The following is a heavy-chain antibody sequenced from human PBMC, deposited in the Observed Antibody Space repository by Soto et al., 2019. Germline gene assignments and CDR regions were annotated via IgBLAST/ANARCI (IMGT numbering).Heavy chain of an antibody. Sequence: QVQLVQSGAEVKKPGSSVKVSCKASGGTFRNYAISWVRQAPGQGLEWMGGVIPIFGTTKYAQKFQGRVTITADESTGTAYMELSSLKSEDSVVYYCARDRGYNGYSFDYWGQGTLVAVSS. J-gene: IGHJ4*02. CDR1: GGTFRNYA. CDR3: ARDRGYNGYSFDY. V-gene: IGHV1-69*01. CDR2: VIPIFGTT. D-gene: IGHD5-12*01.